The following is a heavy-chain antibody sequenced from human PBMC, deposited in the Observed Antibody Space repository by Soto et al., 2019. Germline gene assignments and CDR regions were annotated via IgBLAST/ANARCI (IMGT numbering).Heavy chain of an antibody. D-gene: IGHD3-22*01. V-gene: IGHV4-30-4*01. Sequence: PSETLSLTCTVSGGSISSGDYYWSWIRQPPGKGLEWIGYIYYSGSTYYNPSLKSRVTISVDTSKNQFSLKLSSVTAADTAVYYCARFYDSSGYYSDWFDPWGQGTLVTVSS. CDR3: ARFYDSSGYYSDWFDP. CDR1: GGSISSGDYY. CDR2: IYYSGST. J-gene: IGHJ5*02.